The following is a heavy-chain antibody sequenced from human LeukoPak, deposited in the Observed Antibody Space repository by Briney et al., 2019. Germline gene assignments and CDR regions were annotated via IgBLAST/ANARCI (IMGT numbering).Heavy chain of an antibody. CDR2: VSTSGGST. D-gene: IGHD2-21*02. CDR1: GLTFSRYA. CDR3: AKRDRPCSGDCSAPYYFDY. V-gene: IGHV3-23*01. J-gene: IGHJ4*02. Sequence: GGSLRLSCAASGLTFSRYAMSWVRQAPGKGLEWVSGVSTSGGSTYYADSVKGRFTISRDNSKNTLYLQLSGLRAEDTAVYYCAKRDRPCSGDCSAPYYFDYWGQGTLVTVSS.